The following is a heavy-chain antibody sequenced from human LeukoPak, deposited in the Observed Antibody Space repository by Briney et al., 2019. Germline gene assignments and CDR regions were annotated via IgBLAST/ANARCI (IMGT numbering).Heavy chain of an antibody. D-gene: IGHD3-16*01. CDR1: GYTFTSYY. V-gene: IGHV1-46*01. CDR3: ARGGEGHVFDY. CDR2: IIPSGGST. Sequence: ASVKVSCKASGYTFTSYYMHWVRQAPGQGLEWMGIIIPSGGSTSYAQKFQGRVTMTRDMSTSTVYMELSSLRSEDTAVYYCARGGEGHVFDYWGQGTLVTVSS. J-gene: IGHJ4*02.